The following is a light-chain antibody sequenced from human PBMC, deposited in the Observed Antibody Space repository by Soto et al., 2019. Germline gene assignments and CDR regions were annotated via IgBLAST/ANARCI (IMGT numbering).Light chain of an antibody. J-gene: IGLJ2*01. CDR3: CSYGGSSNVL. CDR1: TSDVGVYDF. V-gene: IGLV2-23*01. Sequence: QSALTQPASVSGAPGQSITISCTGTTSDVGVYDFVSWYQQHPAKAPRLMIDYGDKRTSGVSSRFSGSKSGNTASLTISGLQADDEAKYYCCSYGGSSNVLFGGGTKVTVL. CDR2: YGD.